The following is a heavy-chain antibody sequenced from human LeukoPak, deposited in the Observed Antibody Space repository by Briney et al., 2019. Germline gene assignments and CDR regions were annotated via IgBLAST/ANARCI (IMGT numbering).Heavy chain of an antibody. V-gene: IGHV4-61*01. CDR3: ARDDPIAGDNAFDI. Sequence: SETLSLTCIVSGGSIRSTSYYWSWIRQPPGKGLEWIGYIYYSGSTNYNPSLKSRVTISVDTSKNQFSLKLSSVTAADTAVYYCARDDPIAGDNAFDIWGQGTMVTVSS. D-gene: IGHD7-27*01. CDR1: GGSIRSTSYY. J-gene: IGHJ3*02. CDR2: IYYSGST.